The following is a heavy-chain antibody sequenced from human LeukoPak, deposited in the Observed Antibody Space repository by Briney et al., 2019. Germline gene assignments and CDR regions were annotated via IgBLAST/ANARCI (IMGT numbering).Heavy chain of an antibody. CDR2: INHSGST. Sequence: PSETLSLTCAVYGGSFSGYYWSWLRQPPGKGLEWVGEINHSGSTYYNPSLKSRVTISVDTSKNQFSLKLRSVTAADTAMYYCARAYSSSWYYNWFDPWGQGTLVTVSS. V-gene: IGHV4-34*01. CDR1: GGSFSGYY. J-gene: IGHJ5*02. CDR3: ARAYSSSWYYNWFDP. D-gene: IGHD6-13*01.